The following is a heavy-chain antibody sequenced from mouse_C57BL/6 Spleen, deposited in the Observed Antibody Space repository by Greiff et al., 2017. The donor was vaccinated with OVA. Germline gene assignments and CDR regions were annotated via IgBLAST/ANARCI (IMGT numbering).Heavy chain of an antibody. V-gene: IGHV1-54*01. CDR2: INPGSGGT. Sequence: VQLQQSGAELVRPGTSVKVSCKASGYAFTNYLIEWVKQRPGQGLEWIGVINPGSGGTNYNEKFKGKATLTADKSSSTAYMQLSSLTSEDSAVYICARWDYYGSSYGYWGQGTTLTVSS. CDR3: ARWDYYGSSYGY. J-gene: IGHJ2*01. D-gene: IGHD1-1*01. CDR1: GYAFTNYL.